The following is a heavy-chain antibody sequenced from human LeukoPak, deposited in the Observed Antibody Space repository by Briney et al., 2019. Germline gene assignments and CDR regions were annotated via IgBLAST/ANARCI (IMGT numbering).Heavy chain of an antibody. CDR1: GGSISSGNSC. CDR2: IHTSGSI. V-gene: IGHV4-61*02. CDR3: ARSTSYSSGWYSEDFDY. D-gene: IGHD6-19*01. Sequence: SETLSLTCTVSGGSISSGNSCWSWIRQPAGKGLEWVGRIHTSGSINYNPSLKSRVTISVDKSKNQFSLKLSSVTAADTAVYYCARSTSYSSGWYSEDFDYWGQGTLVTVSS. J-gene: IGHJ4*02.